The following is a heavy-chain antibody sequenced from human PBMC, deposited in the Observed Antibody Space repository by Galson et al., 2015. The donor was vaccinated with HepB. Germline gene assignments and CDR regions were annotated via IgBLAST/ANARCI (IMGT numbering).Heavy chain of an antibody. Sequence: SLRLSCAASGFTFSNYWMHWVRQAPGKGLEWVATIKPDEGEKFYVDSVKGRFTISRDNAKNSLYLQMNSLRAEDTAVYYCARDASYTLVPAARGFDSWAQRSLVTASS. CDR3: ARDASYTLVPAARGFDS. CDR2: IKPDEGEK. CDR1: GFTFSNYW. D-gene: IGHD2-2*01. V-gene: IGHV3-7*01. J-gene: IGHJ4*02.